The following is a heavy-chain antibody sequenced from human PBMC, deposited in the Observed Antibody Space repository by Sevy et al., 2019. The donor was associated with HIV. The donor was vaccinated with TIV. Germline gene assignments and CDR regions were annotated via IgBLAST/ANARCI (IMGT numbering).Heavy chain of an antibody. V-gene: IGHV3-15*01. CDR2: IRSKAGGGKT. CDR1: GFTFSNAW. CDR3: ATDHRRDGIVVVPFEY. J-gene: IGHJ4*02. D-gene: IGHD2-15*01. Sequence: GGSLRLSCAASGFTFSNAWMSWVRQSPGKGLEWVGRIRSKAGGGKTDYAAMVKGKFTISRDDSRDFLYLQLNSLETEDAAVYYCATDHRRDGIVVVPFEYWGQGTLVTVSS.